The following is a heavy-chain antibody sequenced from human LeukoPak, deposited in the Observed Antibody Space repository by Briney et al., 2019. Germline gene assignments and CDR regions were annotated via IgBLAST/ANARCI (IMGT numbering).Heavy chain of an antibody. D-gene: IGHD6-13*01. Sequence: GASVKVSCKASVGTFSSYAISWVRQAPGKGLEGMGGIIPIFGTANYAQKFQGRVTITTDEPTSTAYMELSSLRSEDTAVYYCARGYSSSWYGAFDIWGQGTMVTVSS. CDR2: IIPIFGTA. CDR1: VGTFSSYA. J-gene: IGHJ3*02. CDR3: ARGYSSSWYGAFDI. V-gene: IGHV1-69*05.